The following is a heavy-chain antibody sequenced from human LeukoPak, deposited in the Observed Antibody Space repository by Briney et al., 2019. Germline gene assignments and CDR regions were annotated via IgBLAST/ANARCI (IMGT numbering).Heavy chain of an antibody. CDR2: INTDTGTP. V-gene: IGHV7-4-1*02. Sequence: GASVKASCKASGYTFTSYGVSWVRQAPGQGLEWMGWINTDTGTPTYAQGFTGRLVFSLDTSVSTAYLQISSLKAEDTAVYYCAKAGIGYCSDNTCSPDYWGQGTLVTVSS. CDR1: GYTFTSYG. J-gene: IGHJ4*02. CDR3: AKAGIGYCSDNTCSPDY. D-gene: IGHD2-15*01.